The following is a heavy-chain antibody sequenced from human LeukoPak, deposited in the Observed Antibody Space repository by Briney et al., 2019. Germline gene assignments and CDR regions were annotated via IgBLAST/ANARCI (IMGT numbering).Heavy chain of an antibody. J-gene: IGHJ5*02. D-gene: IGHD3-16*02. CDR3: ARHVDPVMITFGGVIGDNWFDP. CDR1: GGSISSSSYY. Sequence: SETLSLTCTVSGGSISSSSYYWGWIRQPPGKGLEWIGSIYYSGSTYYNPSLKSRVTISVDTSKNQFSLKLSSVTAADTAVYYCARHVDPVMITFGGVIGDNWFDPWGQGTLVTVSS. CDR2: IYYSGST. V-gene: IGHV4-39*01.